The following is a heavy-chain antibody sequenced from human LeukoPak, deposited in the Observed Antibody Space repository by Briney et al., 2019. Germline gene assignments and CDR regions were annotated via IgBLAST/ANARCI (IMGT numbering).Heavy chain of an antibody. CDR2: IYPGDSDT. Sequence: GESLKISCKGSGYSFTSYWIAWVRPMPGKGLEWMGIIYPGDSDTRYSPSFQGQVTISADKSISTAYLQWSSLKASDTAMYYCAKLPYYYDSSDSFDYWGQGTLVTVSS. CDR3: AKLPYYYDSSDSFDY. J-gene: IGHJ4*02. V-gene: IGHV5-51*01. CDR1: GYSFTSYW. D-gene: IGHD3-22*01.